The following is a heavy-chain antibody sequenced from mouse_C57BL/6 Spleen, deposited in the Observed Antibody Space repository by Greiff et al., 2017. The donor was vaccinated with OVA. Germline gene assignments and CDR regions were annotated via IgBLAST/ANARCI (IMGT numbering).Heavy chain of an antibody. CDR3: AREGGWGAMDY. Sequence: VKLMESGAELVRPGASVKLSCKASGYTFTDYYINWVKQRPGQGLEWIARIDPGSGNTYYNEKFKGKATMTAEKSSSTAYMQLSSLTSEDSAVYFCAREGGWGAMDYWGQGTSVTVSS. CDR2: IDPGSGNT. CDR1: GYTFTDYY. V-gene: IGHV1-76*01. D-gene: IGHD1-1*02. J-gene: IGHJ4*01.